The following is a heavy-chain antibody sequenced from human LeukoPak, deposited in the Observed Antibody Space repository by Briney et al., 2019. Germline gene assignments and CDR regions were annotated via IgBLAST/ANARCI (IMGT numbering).Heavy chain of an antibody. V-gene: IGHV5-51*01. Sequence: PGESLKISCKGSGYSFTSYWIGWVRQMPGKGLEWMGIIYPGDSDTRYGPSFQGQVTISADKSISTAYLQWSSLKASDTAMYYCARLDYYDSGGYSPLAFDIWGQGTMVTVSS. CDR3: ARLDYYDSGGYSPLAFDI. CDR1: GYSFTSYW. CDR2: IYPGDSDT. D-gene: IGHD3-22*01. J-gene: IGHJ3*02.